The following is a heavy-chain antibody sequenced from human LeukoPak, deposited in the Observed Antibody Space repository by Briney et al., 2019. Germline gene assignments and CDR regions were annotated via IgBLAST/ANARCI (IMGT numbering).Heavy chain of an antibody. D-gene: IGHD3-22*01. CDR2: IKQDGSEK. CDR1: GFTFSSYS. V-gene: IGHV3-7*01. CDR3: ARFTITMTVVVPNFEY. J-gene: IGHJ4*02. Sequence: GGSLRLSCAASGFTFSSYSMNWARQAPGKGLEWVANIKQDGSEKYYVDSVKGRFTISRDNAKNSLYLQMNSLRAEDTAVYYCARFTITMTVVVPNFEYWGQGTLVTVSS.